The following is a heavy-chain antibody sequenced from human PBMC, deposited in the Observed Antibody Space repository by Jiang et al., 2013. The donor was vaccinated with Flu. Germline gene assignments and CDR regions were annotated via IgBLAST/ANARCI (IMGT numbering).Heavy chain of an antibody. CDR1: GFSLDSTAVG. CDR2: IYSDADQ. Sequence: KPTQTLTLTCAFSGFSLDSTAVGVGWIRQSPGKALEWLGIIYSDADQRYNPSLRRRLTTTRGSSKTQVDLTVTNVAPVDAGTYYCAHSPLWFGGFFGYGVFDYWGQGILVAVSS. V-gene: IGHV2-5*02. CDR3: AHSPLWFGGFFGYGVFDY. J-gene: IGHJ4*02. D-gene: IGHD3-10*01.